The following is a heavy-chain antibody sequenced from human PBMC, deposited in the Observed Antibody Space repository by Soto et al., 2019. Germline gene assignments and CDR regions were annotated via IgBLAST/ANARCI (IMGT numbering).Heavy chain of an antibody. J-gene: IGHJ4*02. Sequence: QVQLVQSGAEVKKPGASVKVSCKASGYTFITYGVSWVRQAPGQGLDWLGWISTYNGNKRYAERLQGRVTMTTDTTTHTAYMELRNLRSDDTAVYYCARGPTDYYDNSANYFLDYWGQGTLVTVSS. CDR1: GYTFITYG. V-gene: IGHV1-18*01. CDR2: ISTYNGNK. CDR3: ARGPTDYYDNSANYFLDY. D-gene: IGHD3-22*01.